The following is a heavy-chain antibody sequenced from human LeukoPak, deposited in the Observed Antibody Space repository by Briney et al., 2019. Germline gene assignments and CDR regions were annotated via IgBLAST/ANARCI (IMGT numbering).Heavy chain of an antibody. D-gene: IGHD6-19*01. CDR3: ARVGSGWYFDY. J-gene: IGHJ4*02. V-gene: IGHV1-69*13. Sequence: ASVKVSCKASGGTFSSYAISWVRQAPGQGLEWMGGIIPIFGTANYAQKFQDRVTITADESTSTAYMELSSLRSEDTAVYYCARVGSGWYFDYWGQGTLVTVSS. CDR2: IIPIFGTA. CDR1: GGTFSSYA.